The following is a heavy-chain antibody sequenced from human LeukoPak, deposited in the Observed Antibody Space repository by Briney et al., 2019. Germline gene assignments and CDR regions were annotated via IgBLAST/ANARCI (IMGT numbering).Heavy chain of an antibody. CDR1: GGTFSSYA. V-gene: IGHV1-69*04. J-gene: IGHJ4*02. CDR2: IIPILGIA. Sequence: GASVKVSCKASGGTFSSYAISWVRQAPGQWLEWMGRIIPILGIANYAQKFQGRVTITADKSTSTAYMELSSLRSEDTAVYYCAREYYYDSSGYYLGVFDYWGQGTLVTVSS. CDR3: AREYYYDSSGYYLGVFDY. D-gene: IGHD3-22*01.